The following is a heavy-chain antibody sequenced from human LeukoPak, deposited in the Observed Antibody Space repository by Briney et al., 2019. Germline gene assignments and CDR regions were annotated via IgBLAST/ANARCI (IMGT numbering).Heavy chain of an antibody. Sequence: SETLSLTCTVSGGSIGNYYWNWIRQSAGKGLEWIGRIYPSGSTNYNPSLKGRVTMSVDTSRNLFSLKLSSVTAADTAVYYCARDFEMTYWGQGTLVTVSS. D-gene: IGHD3-9*01. J-gene: IGHJ4*02. CDR3: ARDFEMTY. CDR2: IYPSGST. V-gene: IGHV4-4*07. CDR1: GGSIGNYY.